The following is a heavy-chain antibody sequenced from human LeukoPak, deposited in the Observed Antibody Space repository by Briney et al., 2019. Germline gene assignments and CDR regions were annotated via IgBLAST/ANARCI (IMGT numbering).Heavy chain of an antibody. CDR1: GYTFTCYY. D-gene: IGHD1-26*01. V-gene: IGHV1-2*02. J-gene: IGHJ4*02. CDR3: ARDRGSYRGFDY. Sequence: ASVKVSCKASGYTFTCYYMHWVRQAPGQGLEWMGWINPNSGGTNYAQKFQGRVTMTRDTSISTAYMELSRLRSDDTAVYYCARDRGSYRGFDYWGQGTLVTVSS. CDR2: INPNSGGT.